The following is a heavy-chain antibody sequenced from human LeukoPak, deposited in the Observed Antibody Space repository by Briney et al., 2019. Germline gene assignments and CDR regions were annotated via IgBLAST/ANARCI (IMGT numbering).Heavy chain of an antibody. D-gene: IGHD1-1*01. CDR2: IYYSGST. V-gene: IGHV4-59*01. CDR3: ARAQLNLLVDFGMDV. J-gene: IGHJ6*02. CDR1: GGSISTYY. Sequence: SETLSLTCSVSGGSISTYYWSWIRQPPGKGLEWIGYIYYSGSTNYNPSLKSRVTISVDTSKRQFSLKLTSVTAPDTAVYYCARAQLNLLVDFGMDVWGQGTTVTVSS.